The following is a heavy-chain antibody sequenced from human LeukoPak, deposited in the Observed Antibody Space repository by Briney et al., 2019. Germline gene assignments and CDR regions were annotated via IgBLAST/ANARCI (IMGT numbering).Heavy chain of an antibody. Sequence: SETLSLTCTVSGGSISSYYWSWIRQPPGKGLEWIGYIYYSRSTNYNPSLKSRVTISVDTSKNQFSLKLSSVTAADTAVYYCARGGNYGSGSYYYGDWFDPWGQGTLVTVSS. V-gene: IGHV4-59*01. CDR1: GGSISSYY. CDR3: ARGGNYGSGSYYYGDWFDP. J-gene: IGHJ5*02. D-gene: IGHD3-10*01. CDR2: IYYSRST.